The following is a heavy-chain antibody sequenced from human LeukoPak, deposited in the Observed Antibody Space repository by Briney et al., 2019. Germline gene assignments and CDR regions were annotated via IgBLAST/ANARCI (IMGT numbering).Heavy chain of an antibody. J-gene: IGHJ4*01. CDR2: INNVGSHI. CDR3: ARGGSTYFDS. V-gene: IGHV3-21*01. D-gene: IGHD3-16*01. Sequence: GGSLRLSCAASGFTFSSYSMNWVRQAPGKGLEWVSSINNVGSHIYYADSVKGRFTISRDNAKNTLYLQMDTLRGEDTAVYYCARGGSTYFDSWGHGTLVTVSS. CDR1: GFTFSSYS.